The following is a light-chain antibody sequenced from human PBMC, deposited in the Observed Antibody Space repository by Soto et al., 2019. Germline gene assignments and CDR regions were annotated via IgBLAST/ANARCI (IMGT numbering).Light chain of an antibody. V-gene: IGKV1-12*01. Sequence: DIQITQSPSSLSSSLLDIVTITCRASQGISSWLVWYQQKPGKAPKLLIYAASSLQSGVPSRFSGSGSGTDFTLTISSLQPEDFATYYCQQANSFPPTFGQGTRLEI. CDR2: AAS. J-gene: IGKJ5*01. CDR1: QGISSW. CDR3: QQANSFPPT.